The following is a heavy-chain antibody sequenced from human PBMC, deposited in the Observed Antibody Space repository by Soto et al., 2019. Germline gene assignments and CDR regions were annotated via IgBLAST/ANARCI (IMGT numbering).Heavy chain of an antibody. CDR3: ARLIGYSSSWLGYYYMEV. CDR1: GYSFTSYW. D-gene: IGHD6-13*01. Sequence: GESLKISCKGSGYSFTSYWIGWVRQMPGKGLEWMGIIYPGDSDTRYSPSFQGQVTISADKSISTAYLQWSSLKASDTAMYYCARLIGYSSSWLGYYYMEVWGKGTTVTVSS. J-gene: IGHJ6*03. V-gene: IGHV5-51*03. CDR2: IYPGDSDT.